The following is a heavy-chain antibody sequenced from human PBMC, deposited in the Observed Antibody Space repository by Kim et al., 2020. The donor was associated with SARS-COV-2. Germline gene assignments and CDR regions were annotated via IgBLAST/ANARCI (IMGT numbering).Heavy chain of an antibody. D-gene: IGHD6-19*01. CDR1: GGSFSGYY. J-gene: IGHJ5*02. CDR3: ARNQYSGWYLDWFDP. Sequence: SETLSLTCAVYGGSFSGYYWSWIRQPPGKGLEWIGEINHSGSTNYNPSLKSRVTISVDTSKNQFSLKLSSVTAADTAVYYCARNQYSGWYLDWFDPWGQGTLVTVSS. CDR2: INHSGST. V-gene: IGHV4-34*01.